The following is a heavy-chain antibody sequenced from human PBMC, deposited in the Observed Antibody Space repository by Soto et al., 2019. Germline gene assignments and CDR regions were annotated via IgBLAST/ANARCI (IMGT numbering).Heavy chain of an antibody. Sequence: SVKVSCKASGGTFSSYAISWVRQAPGQGLEWMGGIIPIFGTANYAQKFQGRVTITADKSTSTAYMELSSLRSEDTAVYYCNYYDSSGSRTSVDYWGQGTLVTVSS. J-gene: IGHJ4*02. CDR3: NYYDSSGSRTSVDY. V-gene: IGHV1-69*06. CDR1: GGTFSSYA. CDR2: IIPIFGTA. D-gene: IGHD3-22*01.